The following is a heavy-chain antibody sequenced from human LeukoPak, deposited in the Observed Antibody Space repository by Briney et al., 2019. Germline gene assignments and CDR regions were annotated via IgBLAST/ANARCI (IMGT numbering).Heavy chain of an antibody. CDR3: AKDAQRGFDYSNSLEN. Sequence: GGSLRLSCAASKFTFSHFGMHWVRQAPGKGLEWGAVIWNEESTQYYAESVKGRFTVSRDNYQNMVYLQMNSLRPEDTAVYYCAKDAQRGFDYSNSLENWGQGTLVTVSS. CDR2: IWNEESTQ. J-gene: IGHJ4*02. D-gene: IGHD4-11*01. CDR1: KFTFSHFG. V-gene: IGHV3-33*06.